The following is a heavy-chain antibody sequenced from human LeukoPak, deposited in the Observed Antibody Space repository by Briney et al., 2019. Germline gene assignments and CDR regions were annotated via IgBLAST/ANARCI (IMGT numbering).Heavy chain of an antibody. CDR2: IFYSGST. CDR3: ARPLRLANYYFDY. Sequence: PSQTLSLTCTVSGVSISSGGYYWSWIRQHPGKGLEWIGYIFYSGSTYYNPSLKSRVTISVDTSKNQFSLKLSSVTAADTAVYYCARPLRLANYYFDYWGQGTLVTVSS. D-gene: IGHD6-19*01. CDR1: GVSISSGGYY. J-gene: IGHJ4*02. V-gene: IGHV4-31*03.